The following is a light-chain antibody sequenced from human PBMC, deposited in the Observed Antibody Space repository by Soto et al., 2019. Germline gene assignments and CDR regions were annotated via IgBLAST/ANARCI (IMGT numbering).Light chain of an antibody. V-gene: IGKV1-39*01. CDR1: KSISVH. J-gene: IGKJ2*01. Sequence: DIQMTQSPSSLSASVGDTVTITCRASKSISVHLNWYQQKPGKVPKLLIYAASNLQSGVPLRFSGSGSETDFALTISSLQLEDFATYYCQQSYITPYTFGQGTKLEIK. CDR2: AAS. CDR3: QQSYITPYT.